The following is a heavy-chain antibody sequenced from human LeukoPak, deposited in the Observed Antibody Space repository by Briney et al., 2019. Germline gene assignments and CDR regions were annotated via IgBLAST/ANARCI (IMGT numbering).Heavy chain of an antibody. J-gene: IGHJ4*02. CDR2: IIPILGIA. V-gene: IGHV1-69*04. D-gene: IGHD2-15*01. CDR3: ARDDCSGGSCPLDY. Sequence: ASVKVSCKASGGTFSSYAISWVRQAPGQGLEWMGRIIPILGIANYAQKFQGRVTITADKSTSTAYMELSSLRSEDTAVYYCARDDCSGGSCPLDYWGQGTLVTVSS. CDR1: GGTFSSYA.